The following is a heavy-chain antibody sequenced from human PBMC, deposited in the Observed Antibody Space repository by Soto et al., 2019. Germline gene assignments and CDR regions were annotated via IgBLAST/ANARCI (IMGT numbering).Heavy chain of an antibody. V-gene: IGHV1-18*04. J-gene: IGHJ4*02. CDR1: VYTCTSYG. CDR3: ARERVVTVPLDY. Sequence: QVQLVQSGAEVKKPGASVKGSCKDSVYTCTSYGISWLRQAPGQGLEWMGWISAYNGNTNYAQKLQGRVTMTTDTSTSTAYMELRSLRSDDTAVYYCARERVVTVPLDYWGQGTLVTVSS. CDR2: ISAYNGNT. D-gene: IGHD3-3*01.